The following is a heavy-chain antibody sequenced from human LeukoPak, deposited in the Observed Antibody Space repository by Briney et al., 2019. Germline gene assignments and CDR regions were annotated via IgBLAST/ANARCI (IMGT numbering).Heavy chain of an antibody. V-gene: IGHV1-3*03. CDR3: ARALLVYYDSSGYFDY. CDR1: GYTFTSYA. CDR2: INAGNGNT. D-gene: IGHD3-22*01. Sequence: ASVNVSCKASGYTFTSYAMHWVRQSPGQRLEWMGWINAGNGNTKYSQEFQGRVTITRDTSASTAYMELSSLRSEDMAVYYCARALLVYYDSSGYFDYWGQGTLVTVSS. J-gene: IGHJ4*02.